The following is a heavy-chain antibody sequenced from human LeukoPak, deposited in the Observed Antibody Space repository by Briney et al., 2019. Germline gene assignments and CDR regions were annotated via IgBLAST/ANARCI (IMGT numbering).Heavy chain of an antibody. J-gene: IGHJ4*02. D-gene: IGHD5-18*01. CDR1: GFTFSHYE. V-gene: IGHV3-30-3*01. Sequence: GGSLRLSCAASGFTFSHYEMHWVRQAPGKGLECVAVVSYDGSNQYYADSVKGRFTISRDNSKNTMYLQMNSLIVEDTAVYYCVRDLTVRVTYWGQGTLVTVSS. CDR3: VRDLTVRVTY. CDR2: VSYDGSNQ.